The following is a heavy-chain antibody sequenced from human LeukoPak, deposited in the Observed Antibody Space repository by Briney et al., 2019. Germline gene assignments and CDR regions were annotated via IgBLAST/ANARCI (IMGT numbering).Heavy chain of an antibody. V-gene: IGHV4-30-4*01. J-gene: IGHJ4*02. CDR2: IYYSGST. CDR3: AREGIAARDSDY. Sequence: SQTLSLTCTVSGGSISSGDYYWSWIRQPPGKGLEWIGYIYYSGSTYYNPSLKSRVTISVDTSKNQFSLKLSSVTAADTAVYYCAREGIAARDSDYWGQGTLVTVSS. D-gene: IGHD6-6*01. CDR1: GGSISSGDYY.